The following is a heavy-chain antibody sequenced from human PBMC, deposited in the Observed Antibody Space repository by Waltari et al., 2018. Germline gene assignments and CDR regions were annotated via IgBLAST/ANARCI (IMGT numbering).Heavy chain of an antibody. V-gene: IGHV3-23*01. J-gene: IGHJ4*02. CDR3: AKDNSIAVALHDY. Sequence: EVQLLESGGGLVQPGGSLRLSCAASGFTFSSYAMSWVRQAPGKGLEWVSAISGSGGRTYYADSVKGRFTISRDNSKNTLYLQMNSLRAEDTAVYYCAKDNSIAVALHDYWGQGTLVTVSS. CDR1: GFTFSSYA. D-gene: IGHD6-19*01. CDR2: ISGSGGRT.